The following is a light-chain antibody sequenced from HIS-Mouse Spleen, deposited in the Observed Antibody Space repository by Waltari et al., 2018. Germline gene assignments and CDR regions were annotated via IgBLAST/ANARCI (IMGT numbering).Light chain of an antibody. CDR3: CSYAGSYTVV. Sequence: QSALTQPRPVSGSPGQSVTISCTGTSRDVGGHNYVSWYQQNPGKAPNLMIYDVSKRPSGVPDRFSGSKSGNTASLTISGLQAEDEADYYCCSYAGSYTVVFGGGTKLTVL. CDR2: DVS. J-gene: IGLJ2*01. V-gene: IGLV2-11*01. CDR1: SRDVGGHNY.